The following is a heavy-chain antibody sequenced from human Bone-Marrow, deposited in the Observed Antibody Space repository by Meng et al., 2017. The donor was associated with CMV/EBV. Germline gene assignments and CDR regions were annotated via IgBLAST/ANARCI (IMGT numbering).Heavy chain of an antibody. CDR1: GYTFTNYG. J-gene: IGHJ6*02. CDR2: MSAYNVNT. V-gene: IGHV1-18*01. Sequence: ASVKVSCKASGYTFTNYGIMWVRQAPGQGLEWMGWMSAYNVNTNYAQRVQGRVTMTTDTSTTTAYMELRSLRSDDTAVYYCARFGSRVYGGYSYGTRYYYYYGMDVWGQGTTVTVSS. D-gene: IGHD5-18*01. CDR3: ARFGSRVYGGYSYGTRYYYYYGMDV.